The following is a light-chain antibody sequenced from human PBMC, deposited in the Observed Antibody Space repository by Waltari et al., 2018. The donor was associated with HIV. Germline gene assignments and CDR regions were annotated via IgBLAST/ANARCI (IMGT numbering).Light chain of an antibody. CDR1: QSIMSTY. V-gene: IGKV3-20*01. Sequence: ELVLTQSPGTLSLSPGERATLSCRASQSIMSTYLAWYQQNPGQAPRLLIYGASNRATGIPDRFSGTGSGTDFTLTISRLEPEDFAVYYCQQYGSSPYSFGQGTKLDIK. CDR2: GAS. CDR3: QQYGSSPYS. J-gene: IGKJ2*03.